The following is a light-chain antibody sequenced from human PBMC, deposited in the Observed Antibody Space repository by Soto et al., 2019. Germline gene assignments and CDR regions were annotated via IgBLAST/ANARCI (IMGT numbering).Light chain of an antibody. CDR3: QQYSSSPSIT. CDR1: QSVSSTH. J-gene: IGKJ5*01. V-gene: IGKV3-20*01. CDR2: GAS. Sequence: EIVLTQSPGTLSLSPGERATLSCRASQSVSSTHLAWYQQKPGQAPRLLIYGASSRATGIPDRFSGSGSGTDFTLTISRLEPEDFAVYYCQQYSSSPSITFGQGTRPEIK.